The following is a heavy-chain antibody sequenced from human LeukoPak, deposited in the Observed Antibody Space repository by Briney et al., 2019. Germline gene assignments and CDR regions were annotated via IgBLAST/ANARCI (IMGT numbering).Heavy chain of an antibody. CDR1: GVSFSSYA. J-gene: IGHJ4*02. Sequence: GGTLRLSCTVSGVSFSSYAVGWVRQTPGKGQQLVSTITGSGDSTFYADSVNGRFTVSRDNSKNTLYLQMSSLRAGDTALYYCAFGPHQQWLLADYWGQGTLVTVSS. CDR3: AFGPHQQWLLADY. D-gene: IGHD6-19*01. V-gene: IGHV3-23*01. CDR2: ITGSGDST.